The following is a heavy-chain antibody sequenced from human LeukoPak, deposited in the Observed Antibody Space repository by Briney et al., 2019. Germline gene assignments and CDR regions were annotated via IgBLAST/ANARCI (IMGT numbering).Heavy chain of an antibody. CDR1: GGTFISYA. CDR2: IIPIFGTA. Sequence: SVKVSCKASGGTFISYAISWVRQARGQGREWMGGIIPIFGTANYAQKFQGRVTITADESTSTAYMELSSVRSEDTAVYYCARSGSRYSYYYYYMDVWGKGTTVTVSS. CDR3: ARSGSRYSYYYYYMDV. V-gene: IGHV1-69*01. D-gene: IGHD1-1*01. J-gene: IGHJ6*03.